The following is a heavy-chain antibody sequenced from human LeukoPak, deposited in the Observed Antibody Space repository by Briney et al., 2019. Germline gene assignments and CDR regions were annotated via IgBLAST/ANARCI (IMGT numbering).Heavy chain of an antibody. CDR1: GITFSRSW. CDR2: IKEDGSEK. Sequence: GGSLRLSCAASGITFSRSWMSWVRQAPGKGLEWVAFIKEDGSEKYYVDSVKGRFTISRDNAENSLYLQMDSLRAEDTAVYYCARDRGGRTGLDDWGQGTLVTVSS. J-gene: IGHJ4*02. CDR3: ARDRGGRTGLDD. D-gene: IGHD2-15*01. V-gene: IGHV3-7*04.